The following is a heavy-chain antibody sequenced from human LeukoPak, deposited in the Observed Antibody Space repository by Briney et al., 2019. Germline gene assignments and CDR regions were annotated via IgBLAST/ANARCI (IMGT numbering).Heavy chain of an antibody. CDR3: ARGTAYGGYVNY. CDR2: INAGNGNT. V-gene: IGHV1-3*01. Sequence: VASVKVSCKASGYTFTNYLMHWVRQAPGQRLEWMGWINAGNGNTKYSQNFRDRVTITRDTSANTAYMELSSLRSEDTAVYYCARGTAYGGYVNYWGQGTLVTVSS. J-gene: IGHJ4*02. CDR1: GYTFTNYL. D-gene: IGHD5-12*01.